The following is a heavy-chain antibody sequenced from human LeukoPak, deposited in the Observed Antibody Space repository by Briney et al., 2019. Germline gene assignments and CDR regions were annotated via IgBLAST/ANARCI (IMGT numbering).Heavy chain of an antibody. CDR1: GRSFSGYY. CDR2: INHSGST. Sequence: SETLSLTCAVYGRSFSGYYWSWIRQPPGKGLEWIGEINHSGSTNYNPSLKSRVTISVDTSKNQFSLKLSSVTAADTAVYYCARRKGYCSGGSCYSVVWFDPWGQGTLVTVSS. V-gene: IGHV4-34*01. J-gene: IGHJ5*02. CDR3: ARRKGYCSGGSCYSVVWFDP. D-gene: IGHD2-15*01.